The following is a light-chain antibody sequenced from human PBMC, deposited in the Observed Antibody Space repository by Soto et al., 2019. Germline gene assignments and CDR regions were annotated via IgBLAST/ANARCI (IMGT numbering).Light chain of an antibody. Sequence: EIVLTQSPGTLSLSPGERATLSCRASQSARSSHLAWYQQKPGQAPRLLIYGASSRATGIPDRFGGSGSGTDFSLTISRLEPEDFAVYSCQQYSSSPATFGQGTKVDIK. J-gene: IGKJ1*01. CDR1: QSARSSH. CDR3: QQYSSSPAT. CDR2: GAS. V-gene: IGKV3-20*01.